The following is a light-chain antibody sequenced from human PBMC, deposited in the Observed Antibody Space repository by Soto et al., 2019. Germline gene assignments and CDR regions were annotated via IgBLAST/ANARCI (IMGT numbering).Light chain of an antibody. V-gene: IGKV3-15*01. J-gene: IGKJ2*01. CDR2: GAS. Sequence: EIVMTQSPATLSVSPGERATLSCRASQSVSSNLAWYQQKPGQAPRLLIYGASTRDNGVPARFSGRGSGTEFTLTISSLQSEDSAVYYCQQHNNWPPYTFGQGTKLEIK. CDR1: QSVSSN. CDR3: QQHNNWPPYT.